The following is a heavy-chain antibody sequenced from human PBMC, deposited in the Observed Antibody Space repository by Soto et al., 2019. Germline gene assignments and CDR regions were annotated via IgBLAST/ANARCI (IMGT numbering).Heavy chain of an antibody. D-gene: IGHD3-10*01. Sequence: ASVKVSCKASGFTFTSSAVQWVRQARGQRLEWIGWIVVGSGNTNYAQKFQERVTITRDMSTSTAYMELSSRRSEDTAVYYCAAPGVRGVPFYYGMDVWGQGTTVTVSS. CDR2: IVVGSGNT. V-gene: IGHV1-58*01. CDR1: GFTFTSSA. J-gene: IGHJ6*02. CDR3: AAPGVRGVPFYYGMDV.